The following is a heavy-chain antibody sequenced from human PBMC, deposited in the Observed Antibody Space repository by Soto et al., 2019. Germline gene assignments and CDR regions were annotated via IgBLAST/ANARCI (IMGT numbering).Heavy chain of an antibody. CDR1: GDSISSYF. CDR3: ARLFPPYYYFDY. CDR2: ISNSGNT. Sequence: SETLSLTCPVSGDSISSYFWNWIRQPPGKGLEWIGYISNSGNTYYNPSLESRVTISARTSKNQFSLNLRSVTAADTAVYYCARLFPPYYYFDYWGQGTLVTVSS. V-gene: IGHV4-59*08. J-gene: IGHJ4*02. D-gene: IGHD3-10*01.